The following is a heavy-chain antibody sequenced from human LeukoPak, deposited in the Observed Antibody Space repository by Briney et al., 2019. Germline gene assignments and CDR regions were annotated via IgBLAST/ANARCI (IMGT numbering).Heavy chain of an antibody. D-gene: IGHD3-22*01. V-gene: IGHV1-69*04. Sequence: SVKVSCKASGGTFSSYAISWVRQAPGQGLEWMGRIIPILGIANYAQKFQGRVTITADKSTSTAYMELSSLRSEDTAVYYCARAQNYYASSGYYYYWGQGTLVTVSS. J-gene: IGHJ4*02. CDR2: IIPILGIA. CDR3: ARAQNYYASSGYYYY. CDR1: GGTFSSYA.